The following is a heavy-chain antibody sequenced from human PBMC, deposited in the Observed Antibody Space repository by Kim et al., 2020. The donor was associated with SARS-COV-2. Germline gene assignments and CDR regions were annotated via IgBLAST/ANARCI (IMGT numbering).Heavy chain of an antibody. V-gene: IGHV3-23*01. CDR3: AKGIQSHAYCVAMDV. D-gene: IGHD3-16*01. CDR1: GFDFDTFA. J-gene: IGHJ6*02. CDR2: ITAHNVVM. Sequence: GGSLRLSCEGSGFDFDTFAITWVRQAPGKGLEWVSRITAHNVVMYYANSVKGRFTASRDNSKAYLQMKGLRGEDTAMYYCAKGIQSHAYCVAMDVWGQGTAVSLSS.